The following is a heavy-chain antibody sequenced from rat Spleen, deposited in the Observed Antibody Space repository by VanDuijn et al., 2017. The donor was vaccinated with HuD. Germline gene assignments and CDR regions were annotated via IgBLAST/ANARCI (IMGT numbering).Heavy chain of an antibody. J-gene: IGHJ2*01. D-gene: IGHD1-9*01. CDR2: ITNTGVNT. CDR3: ARPTTGIPFNY. V-gene: IGHV5-31*01. CDR1: GFTFNDYW. Sequence: EVQLVESGGGLVQPGRSLKLSCVASGFTFNDYWMTWIRQAPGKGLEWIASITNTGVNTYYPDSVTGRFTISRDHAKSTLYLQMDSLRSEDTAIYYCARPTTGIPFNYWGQGVMVTVSS.